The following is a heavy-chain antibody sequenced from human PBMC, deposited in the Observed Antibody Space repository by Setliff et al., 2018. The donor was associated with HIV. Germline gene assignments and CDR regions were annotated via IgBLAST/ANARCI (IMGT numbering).Heavy chain of an antibody. V-gene: IGHV5-51*01. CDR3: ARLRVGATNYFDN. CDR2: IYPADSDT. CDR1: GYSFTSHW. J-gene: IGHJ4*02. D-gene: IGHD1-26*01. Sequence: SLKISCKGSGYSFTSHWIGWVRQMPGKGLEWMGIIYPADSDTRYSPSFQGQVTISADNSINTAYLQWSSLKASDTAMYYCARLRVGATNYFDNWGQGTLVTVSS.